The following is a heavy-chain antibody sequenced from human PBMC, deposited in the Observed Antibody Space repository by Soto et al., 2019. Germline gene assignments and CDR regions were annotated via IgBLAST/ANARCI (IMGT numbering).Heavy chain of an antibody. CDR2: ISGSGRTI. CDR3: ARDFGNCFDY. CDR1: GFSFNDYY. Sequence: QVRLVESGGGLVKPAGSLRLSCGASGFSFNDYYMSWIRQAPGKGLEWISYISGSGRTISYADSVKGRFTISRDNAKSSLYIHLNELTAEDTAVYFCARDFGNCFDYWGRGTLVNVSS. D-gene: IGHD3-3*01. V-gene: IGHV3-11*01. J-gene: IGHJ4*02.